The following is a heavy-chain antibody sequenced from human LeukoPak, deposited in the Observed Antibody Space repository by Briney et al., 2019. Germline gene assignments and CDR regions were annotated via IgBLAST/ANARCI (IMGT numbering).Heavy chain of an antibody. CDR2: IIPVFGTA. D-gene: IGHD3-16*01. CDR1: GGTFSSYA. Sequence: SVKVSCKGSGGTFSSYAISWVRQAPGQGREWMGGIIPVFGTANYAQKFQGRVTITTDESTSTAYMELSSLRSEVTAVYYCASLFGSSEAFDIWGQGTMVTVSS. V-gene: IGHV1-69*05. J-gene: IGHJ3*02. CDR3: ASLFGSSEAFDI.